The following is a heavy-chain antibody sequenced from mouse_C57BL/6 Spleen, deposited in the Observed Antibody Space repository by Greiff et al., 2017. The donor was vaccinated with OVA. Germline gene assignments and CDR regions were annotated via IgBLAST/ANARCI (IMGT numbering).Heavy chain of an antibody. CDR2: ISYDGSN. CDR3: ARNRLYDYDTRLAY. J-gene: IGHJ3*01. D-gene: IGHD2-4*01. V-gene: IGHV3-6*01. Sequence: VQLKESGPGLVKPSQSLSLTCSVTGYSITSGYYWNWIRQFPGNKLEWMGYISYDGSNNYNPSLKNRISITRDTSKNQFFLKLNSVTTEDTATYYCARNRLYDYDTRLAYWGQGTLVTVSA. CDR1: GYSITSGYY.